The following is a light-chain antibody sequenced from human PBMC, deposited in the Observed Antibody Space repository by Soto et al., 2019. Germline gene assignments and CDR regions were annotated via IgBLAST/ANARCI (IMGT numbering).Light chain of an antibody. CDR3: QRYTTSSWT. J-gene: IGKJ1*01. Sequence: DIQMTQSPSTLSAFVGDRVTITCRASQNIRKGMAWFQQRPGEAPRLLIYEASTLENGVPTRFSGNGFGTEFTLTISSLQPDDIATYYCQRYTTSSWTFGQGTKVEIK. CDR1: QNIRKG. V-gene: IGKV1-5*03. CDR2: EAS.